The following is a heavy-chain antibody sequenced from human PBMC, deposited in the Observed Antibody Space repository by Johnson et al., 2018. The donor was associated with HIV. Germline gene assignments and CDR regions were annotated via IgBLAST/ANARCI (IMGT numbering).Heavy chain of an antibody. CDR1: GFTFSSYG. D-gene: IGHD2-15*01. J-gene: IGHJ3*02. CDR2: IYSGGST. CDR3: AREAYCSGGSCYDAFDI. V-gene: IGHV3-66*01. Sequence: EVQLVESGGGLVQPGGSLRLSCAASGFTFSSYGMHWVRQAPGKGLEWVSVIYSGGSTYYADAVMGRFTISRDNSNNTLYLQMNSLRAEDTAVYYCAREAYCSGGSCYDAFDIWGQGTMVTVSS.